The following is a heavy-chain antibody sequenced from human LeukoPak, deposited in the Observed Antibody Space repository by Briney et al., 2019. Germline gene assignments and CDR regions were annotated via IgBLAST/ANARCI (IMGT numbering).Heavy chain of an antibody. CDR3: ARARYCSSTSCYSYYYYYGMDV. CDR2: IYTSGNT. V-gene: IGHV4-4*09. J-gene: IGHJ6*02. Sequence: PSETLSLTCTVSGDSISRYCWSWVRQPPGKGLEWIGYIYTSGNTNYNPSLKSRVTMSVDTSKNQFSLKLSSVTAADTAVYYCARARYCSSTSCYSYYYYYGMDVWGQGTTVTASS. D-gene: IGHD2-2*01. CDR1: GDSISRYC.